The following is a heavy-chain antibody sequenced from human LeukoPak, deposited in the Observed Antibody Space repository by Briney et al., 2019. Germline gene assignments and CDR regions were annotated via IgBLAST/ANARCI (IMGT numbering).Heavy chain of an antibody. Sequence: SETLSLTCTVYGGSFSGYYWTWIRQPPGKGLEWIGEINHSGSTNYNPSLKSRVTISIDTSKNQFSLNLSSVTAADTAVYYCARGGYGTFHWGQGTLVTVSS. CDR2: INHSGST. J-gene: IGHJ4*02. CDR1: GGSFSGYY. V-gene: IGHV4-34*01. CDR3: ARGGYGTFH. D-gene: IGHD2/OR15-2a*01.